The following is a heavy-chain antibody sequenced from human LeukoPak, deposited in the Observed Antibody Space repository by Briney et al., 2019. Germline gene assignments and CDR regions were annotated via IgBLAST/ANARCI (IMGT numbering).Heavy chain of an antibody. CDR1: GFTFSSYE. CDR3: ARPGYCSGGSCLGY. CDR2: ISSSGSTI. J-gene: IGHJ4*02. Sequence: GGSLRLSCAASGFTFSSYEMNWVRQAPGKGLEWVSYISSSGSTIYYADSVKGRFTISRDNAKNSLYLRMNSLRAEDTAVYYCARPGYCSGGSCLGYWGQGTLVTVSS. D-gene: IGHD2-15*01. V-gene: IGHV3-48*03.